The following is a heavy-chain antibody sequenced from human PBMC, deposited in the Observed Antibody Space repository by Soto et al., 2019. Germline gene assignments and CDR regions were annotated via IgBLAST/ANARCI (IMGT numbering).Heavy chain of an antibody. D-gene: IGHD3-10*01. CDR2: IWYDGSNK. CDR1: GFTFSSYG. CDR3: AREQFRGVDTGAFDI. J-gene: IGHJ3*02. Sequence: PGGSLRLSCASSGFTFSSYGMHWVRQAPGKGLERVAVIWYDGSNKYYADSVKGRFTISRDNSKNTLYLQMNSLRAEDTAVYYCAREQFRGVDTGAFDIWGQGTMVTVSS. V-gene: IGHV3-33*01.